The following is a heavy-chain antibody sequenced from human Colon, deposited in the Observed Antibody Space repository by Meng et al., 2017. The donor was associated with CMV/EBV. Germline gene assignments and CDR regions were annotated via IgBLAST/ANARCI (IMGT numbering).Heavy chain of an antibody. CDR1: NGSFSGYF. V-gene: IGHV4-34*12. D-gene: IGHD2-2*01. J-gene: IGHJ4*02. CDR3: ARATKPNCWEVLEY. Sequence: VRRQQWGAGLLKPSETLSLTCGVYNGSFSGYFWTWIRQPPGKGLEWIGEIFRDGSTKYNPSLQSRVTMSVDTSKNHFSLNLRSVTAADTAVYFCARATKPNCWEVLEYWGQGTLVTVSS. CDR2: IFRDGST.